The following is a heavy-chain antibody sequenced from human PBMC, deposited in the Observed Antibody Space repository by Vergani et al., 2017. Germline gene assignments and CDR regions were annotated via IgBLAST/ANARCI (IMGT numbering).Heavy chain of an antibody. CDR2: IYHSGST. CDR1: GYSISSGYY. V-gene: IGHV4-38-2*01. J-gene: IGHJ2*01. CDR3: ARPGSSSWYQVSWYFDL. Sequence: QVQLQESGPGLVKPSETLSLTCAVSGYSISSGYYWVWLRQPPGKGLEWIGSIYHSGSTYYNPSLKSRVTISVDKSKNQFSLQLSSVTAADTAVYYCARPGSSSWYQVSWYFDLWGRGTLVTVSS. D-gene: IGHD6-13*01.